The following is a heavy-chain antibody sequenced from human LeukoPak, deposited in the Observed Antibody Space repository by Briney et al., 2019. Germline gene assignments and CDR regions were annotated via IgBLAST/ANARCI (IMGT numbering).Heavy chain of an antibody. J-gene: IGHJ5*02. Sequence: GGSLRLSCAASGFTFTANAISGVRQAPGKGLEWVSAISGGGGITYYADSVKGRFPISRGNSKNTLYLQMNSRRAEDTAVYYCAKHDPRRVVITNWFDPWGQGTLVTVSS. CDR1: GFTFTANA. CDR3: AKHDPRRVVITNWFDP. D-gene: IGHD3-22*01. V-gene: IGHV3-23*01. CDR2: ISGGGGIT.